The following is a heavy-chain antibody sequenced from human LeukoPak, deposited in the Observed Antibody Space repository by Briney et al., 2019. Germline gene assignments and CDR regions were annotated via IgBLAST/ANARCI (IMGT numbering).Heavy chain of an antibody. J-gene: IGHJ4*02. CDR2: IYYSGST. Sequence: SETLSLACTVSGGSISSGGYYWSWIRQHPGKGLEWIGYIYYSGSTYYNPSLKSRVTISVDTSKNQFSLKLSSVTAADTAVYYCARPSPTMIVRYWGQGTLVTVSS. V-gene: IGHV4-31*03. D-gene: IGHD3-22*01. CDR3: ARPSPTMIVRY. CDR1: GGSISSGGYY.